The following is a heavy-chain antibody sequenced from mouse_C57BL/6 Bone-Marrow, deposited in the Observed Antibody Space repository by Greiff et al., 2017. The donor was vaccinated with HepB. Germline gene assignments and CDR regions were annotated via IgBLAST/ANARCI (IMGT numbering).Heavy chain of an antibody. D-gene: IGHD2-2*01. CDR3: ARHNGYVYYAMDY. Sequence: QVQLQQSGPGLVAPSQSLSITCTVSGFSLTSYGVHWVRQPPGKGLEWLVVIWSDGSTTYNSALKSRLSISKDNSKSQVFLKMNSLQTDDTAMYYCARHNGYVYYAMDYWGQGTSVTVSS. V-gene: IGHV2-6-1*01. CDR2: IWSDGST. J-gene: IGHJ4*01. CDR1: GFSLTSYG.